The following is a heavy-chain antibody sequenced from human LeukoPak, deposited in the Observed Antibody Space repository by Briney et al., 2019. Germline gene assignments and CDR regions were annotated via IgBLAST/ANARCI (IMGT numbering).Heavy chain of an antibody. CDR2: IYYSGST. CDR1: GGSISTYY. CDR3: ARDLARDYYYGMDV. D-gene: IGHD3-16*01. Sequence: SETLSLTCTVSGGSISTYYWSWIRQPPGKGLEWIGYIYYSGSTNYNPSLKSRVAMSVDTSKNQFSLKLNSVTAADTAVYYCARDLARDYYYGMDVWGQGTTVTVSS. J-gene: IGHJ6*02. V-gene: IGHV4-59*01.